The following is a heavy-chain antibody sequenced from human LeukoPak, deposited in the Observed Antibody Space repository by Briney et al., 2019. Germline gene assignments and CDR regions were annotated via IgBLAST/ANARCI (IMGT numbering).Heavy chain of an antibody. V-gene: IGHV3-48*01. CDR1: GFTFGSFP. J-gene: IGHJ3*01. D-gene: IGHD2-15*01. CDR2: ISGSDI. Sequence: GGSLRLSCVASGFTFGSFPMNWVRQAPGKGLGWLSYISGSDIRYAHSVHGRFTISRDNVKNSLILHMNCVRGEDRARYSCARGRPWSNPDPFDVWGPGTMVTVSS. CDR3: ARGRPWSNPDPFDV.